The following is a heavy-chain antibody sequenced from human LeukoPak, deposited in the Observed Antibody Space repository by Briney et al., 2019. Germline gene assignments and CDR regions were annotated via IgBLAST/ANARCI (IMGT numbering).Heavy chain of an antibody. CDR1: GFTFDDYA. V-gene: IGHV3-21*01. J-gene: IGHJ3*02. CDR2: ISSSSSYI. D-gene: IGHD1-1*01. Sequence: GRSLRLSCAASGFTFDDYAMHWVRQAPGKGLEWVSSISSSSSYIYYADSVKGRFTISRDNAKNSLYLQMNSLRAEDTAVYYCARDRVQLERRRGSAFDIWGQGTMVTVSS. CDR3: ARDRVQLERRRGSAFDI.